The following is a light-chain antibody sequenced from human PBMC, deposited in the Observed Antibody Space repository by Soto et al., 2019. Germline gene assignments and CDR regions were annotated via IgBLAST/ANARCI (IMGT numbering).Light chain of an antibody. CDR2: GAS. CDR3: QQYGSLPWT. Sequence: EIVLTQSPGTLSLSPGDRATLSCRASQSVTANFLAWYQHKPGQAPRLLISGASSRATGIPDRFTGSGSGTDFTLTVSRLEPEDFAVYSCQQYGSLPWTFGQGTKVEI. V-gene: IGKV3-20*01. CDR1: QSVTANF. J-gene: IGKJ1*01.